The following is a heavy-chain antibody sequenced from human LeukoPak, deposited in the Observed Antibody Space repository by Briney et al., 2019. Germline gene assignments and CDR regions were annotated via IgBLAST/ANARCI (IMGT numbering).Heavy chain of an antibody. Sequence: GGSLRLSCAASGFTLSSYSMNWVRQAPGKGLEWVSSISSSSYIHYTDSVKGRFTISRDNTKKSLYLQMNSLRAEDTAVYYCARDRYDRSGYYDYWGQGTLVTVSS. CDR3: ARDRYDRSGYYDY. CDR2: ISSSSYI. J-gene: IGHJ4*02. CDR1: GFTLSSYS. D-gene: IGHD3-22*01. V-gene: IGHV3-21*01.